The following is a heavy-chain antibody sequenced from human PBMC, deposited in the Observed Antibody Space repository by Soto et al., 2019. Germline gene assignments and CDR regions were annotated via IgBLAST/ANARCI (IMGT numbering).Heavy chain of an antibody. CDR3: ARDLGRGWGGFNL. CDR2: IYYTGST. Sequence: SETLSLTCTVSGGSINSNYWSWIRQPPGKGLEWIGYIYYTGSTNYSPSLKSRVTISLHTSKNQFSLKLTSVTAADTAVYYCARDLGRGWGGFNLWGQGILVTVSS. D-gene: IGHD3-10*01. CDR1: GGSINSNY. V-gene: IGHV4-59*01. J-gene: IGHJ5*02.